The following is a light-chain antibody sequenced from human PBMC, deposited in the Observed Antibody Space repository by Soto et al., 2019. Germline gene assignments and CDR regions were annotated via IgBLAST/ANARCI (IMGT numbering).Light chain of an antibody. CDR2: RIF. CDR3: QQYNDWPIT. J-gene: IGKJ5*01. Sequence: EIVITQSPGTVSVFPGETVTLSCRASQSVSGYLDWFHQKPGQAPRLVLLRIFTREIGVPARFSGSGSETEFTLTITSLQSEDFALYYCQQYNDWPITFGQGTRLEIK. CDR1: QSVSGY. V-gene: IGKV3-15*01.